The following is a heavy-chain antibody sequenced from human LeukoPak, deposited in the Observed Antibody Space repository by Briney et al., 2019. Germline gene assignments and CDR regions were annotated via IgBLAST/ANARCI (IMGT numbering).Heavy chain of an antibody. J-gene: IGHJ3*02. CDR3: ARGIHLIAAAGRGAFDI. D-gene: IGHD6-13*01. V-gene: IGHV3-23*01. CDR1: GFTFSSYA. CDR2: ISGSGGST. Sequence: PGGSLRLSCAASGFTFSSYAMSWVRQAPGKGLEWVSAISGSGGSTYYADSVKGRFTISRDNSKNTLYLQMNSLRAEDTAVYYCARGIHLIAAAGRGAFDIWGQGTMVTVSS.